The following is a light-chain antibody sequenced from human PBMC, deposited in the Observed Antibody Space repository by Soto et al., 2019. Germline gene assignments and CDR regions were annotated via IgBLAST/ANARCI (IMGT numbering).Light chain of an antibody. J-gene: IGLJ3*02. CDR2: EVS. V-gene: IGLV2-14*01. CDR1: SSDVGGYNY. CDR3: SSYTSSSLGV. Sequence: QSALTQPASVSGSPGQSITISCTGTSSDVGGYNYVSWYQQHPGKAPKLMIYEVSNRPSGVSNRFSGSKSGNTASLTISGLQAEDEADYYSSSYTSSSLGVFGGGTKLTVL.